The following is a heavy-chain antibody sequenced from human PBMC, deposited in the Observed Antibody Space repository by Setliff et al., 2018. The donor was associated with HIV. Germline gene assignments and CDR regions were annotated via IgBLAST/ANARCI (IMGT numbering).Heavy chain of an antibody. CDR3: ARLGYSGSLVGAFDI. V-gene: IGHV4-38-2*02. CDR2: IYHSGIT. J-gene: IGHJ3*02. Sequence: SETLSLTCTVSGYSISSGYYWGWIRQPPGKGLEWIGSIYHSGITYYNSSLKSRVTISVDTSKNQFSLNLTSVTAADTTVYYCARLGYSGSLVGAFDIWGQGTMVTVSS. D-gene: IGHD1-26*01. CDR1: GYSISSGYY.